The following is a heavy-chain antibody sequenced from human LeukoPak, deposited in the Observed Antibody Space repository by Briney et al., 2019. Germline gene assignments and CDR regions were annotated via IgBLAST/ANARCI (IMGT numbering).Heavy chain of an antibody. D-gene: IGHD2-21*02. CDR2: IKSKTDGGTT. V-gene: IGHV3-15*01. J-gene: IGHJ3*02. CDR1: GFTFSNAW. Sequence: GGSLRLSCAASGFTFSNAWMSWVHQAPGKGLEWVGRIKSKTDGGTTDYAAPVKGRFTISRDDSKNTLYLQMNSLKTEDTAVYYCTPERLVVTAMDDAFDIWGQGTMVTVSS. CDR3: TPERLVVTAMDDAFDI.